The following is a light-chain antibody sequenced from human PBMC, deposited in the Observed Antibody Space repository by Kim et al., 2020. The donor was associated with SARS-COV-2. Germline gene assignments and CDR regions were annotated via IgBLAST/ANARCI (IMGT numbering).Light chain of an antibody. CDR3: MQALRAPIT. CDR2: MVS. V-gene: IGKV2-28*01. Sequence: DIVMTQSPLSLPVTPGEPASISCRSSQSLMNRDGYDYVDWYLQRPGQSPQLLVYMVSNRASGVPDRFTGSGSGTDFTLRISRVEAEDVGVYFCMQALRAPITFGQGTRLEIK. CDR1: QSLMNRDGYDY. J-gene: IGKJ5*01.